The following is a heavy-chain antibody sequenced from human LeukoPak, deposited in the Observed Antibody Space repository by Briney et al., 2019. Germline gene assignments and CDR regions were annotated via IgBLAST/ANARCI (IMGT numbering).Heavy chain of an antibody. CDR1: GFTFSSYA. D-gene: IGHD5-24*01. Sequence: GGSLRLSCAASGFTFSSYAMTWVRQAPGKGLEWVSTISGSGGTTYYADSVKGRFTISRDNSENTLYLQMKSLRAEDTAVYYCARGDGYNFFDYWGQGTLVTVSS. CDR2: ISGSGGTT. J-gene: IGHJ4*02. CDR3: ARGDGYNFFDY. V-gene: IGHV3-23*01.